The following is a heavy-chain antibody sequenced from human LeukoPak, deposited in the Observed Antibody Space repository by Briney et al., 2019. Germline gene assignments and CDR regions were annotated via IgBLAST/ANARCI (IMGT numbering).Heavy chain of an antibody. Sequence: GGSLRLSCAASGFTFSSYWMHWVRQAPGKGLVCVSRINSDGSSTSYADSVKGRFTISRDNAKNTLYLQMNSLRAEDAAVYYCARVRSSYYYESSGYYHYDAFDIWGQGTMVTVSS. CDR3: ARVRSSYYYESSGYYHYDAFDI. J-gene: IGHJ3*02. CDR1: GFTFSSYW. V-gene: IGHV3-74*01. D-gene: IGHD3-22*01. CDR2: INSDGSST.